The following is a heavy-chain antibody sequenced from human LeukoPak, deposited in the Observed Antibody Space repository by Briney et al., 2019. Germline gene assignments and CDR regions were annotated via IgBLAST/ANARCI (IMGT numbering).Heavy chain of an antibody. CDR1: GGSISSSSYY. J-gene: IGHJ5*02. D-gene: IGHD6-13*01. Sequence: SETLSLTCTVSGGSISSSSYYWGWIRQPPGKGLEWIGSIYYSGSTYYNPSLKSRVTMSVDTSKNQFSLKLSSVTAADTAVYYCARENRVIAAARDNWFDPWGQGTLVTVSS. CDR3: ARENRVIAAARDNWFDP. V-gene: IGHV4-39*07. CDR2: IYYSGST.